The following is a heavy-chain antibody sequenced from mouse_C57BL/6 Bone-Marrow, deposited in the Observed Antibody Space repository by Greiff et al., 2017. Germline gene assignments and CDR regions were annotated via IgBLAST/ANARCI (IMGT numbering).Heavy chain of an antibody. J-gene: IGHJ2*01. CDR3: AREGIYYGSSSFDY. V-gene: IGHV1-69*01. CDR2: IDPSDSYT. D-gene: IGHD1-1*01. CDR1: GYTFTSYW. Sequence: QVQLQQPGAELVMPGASVKLSCKASGYTFTSYWMLWVKQRPGQVLEWIGEIDPSDSYTNYNQKFNGKSTLTLDKSSSTAYMQLSSLTSEDSAVYYCAREGIYYGSSSFDYWGQGTTLTVSS.